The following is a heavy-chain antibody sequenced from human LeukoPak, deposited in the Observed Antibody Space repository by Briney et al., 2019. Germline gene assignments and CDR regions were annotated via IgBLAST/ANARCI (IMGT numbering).Heavy chain of an antibody. CDR1: GYSISSVYY. D-gene: IGHD5-18*01. V-gene: IGHV4-38-2*02. Sequence: SETLSLTCTVSGYSISSVYYWGWIRRPPGKGLEWIGSIYHSGSTYYNPSLKSRVTISVDTSENQFSLKLSSVAAADTAVYYCAKSSYSIFDYWGQGTLVTVSS. CDR3: AKSSYSIFDY. CDR2: IYHSGST. J-gene: IGHJ4*02.